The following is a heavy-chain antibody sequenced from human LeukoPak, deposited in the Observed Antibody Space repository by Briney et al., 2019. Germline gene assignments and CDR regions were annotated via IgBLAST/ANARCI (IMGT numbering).Heavy chain of an antibody. CDR3: ARGGRVWRGLYYFDY. CDR2: INHSGST. Sequence: SETLSLTCTVSGGSISSYYWSWIRQPPGKGLEWIGEINHSGSTNYNPSLKSRVTISVDTSKNQFSPKLSSVTAADTAVYYCARGGRVWRGLYYFDYWGQGTLVTVSS. D-gene: IGHD3-16*01. V-gene: IGHV4-34*01. J-gene: IGHJ4*02. CDR1: GGSISSYY.